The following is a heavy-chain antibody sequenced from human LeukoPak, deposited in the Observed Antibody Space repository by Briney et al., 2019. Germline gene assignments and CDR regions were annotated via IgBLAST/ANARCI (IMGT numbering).Heavy chain of an antibody. Sequence: GGSLRLSCAASGFTFSTYAMSWVRQAPGQGLDWISAISGSGVSTYYADSVKGRFTISRDNSKNTMYLQMNSLRAEDTAVYYCAKPRASSWYSDYWGQGTLVTVSS. D-gene: IGHD6-13*01. J-gene: IGHJ4*02. CDR3: AKPRASSWYSDY. CDR1: GFTFSTYA. CDR2: ISGSGVST. V-gene: IGHV3-23*01.